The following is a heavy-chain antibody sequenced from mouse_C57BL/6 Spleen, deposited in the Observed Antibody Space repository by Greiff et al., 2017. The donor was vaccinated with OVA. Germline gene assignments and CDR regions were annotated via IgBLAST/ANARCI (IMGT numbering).Heavy chain of an antibody. Sequence: EVKLMESGGGLVKPGGSLKLSCAASGFTFSSYAMSWVRQTPEKRLEWVATISDGGSYTYYPDNVKGRFTISRDNAKNNLYLQMSHLKSEDTAMYYCARFYDGYLSYWGQGTLVTVSA. V-gene: IGHV5-4*03. J-gene: IGHJ3*01. CDR3: ARFYDGYLSY. CDR2: ISDGGSYT. CDR1: GFTFSSYA. D-gene: IGHD2-3*01.